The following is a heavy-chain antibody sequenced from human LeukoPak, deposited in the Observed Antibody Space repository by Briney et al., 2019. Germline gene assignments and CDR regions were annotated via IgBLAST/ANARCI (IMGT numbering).Heavy chain of an antibody. J-gene: IGHJ4*02. D-gene: IGHD6-19*01. CDR1: GYTFTSYA. CDR2: INTNTGNP. CDR3: ASTGIAVAAEADYFDY. V-gene: IGHV7-4-1*02. Sequence: ASVKVSCKASGYTFTSYAMNWVRQAPGQGLEWMGWINTNTGNPTYAQGFTGRFVFSLDTSVSTAYLQISSLKAEDTAVYYCASTGIAVAAEADYFDYWGQGTLVTVSS.